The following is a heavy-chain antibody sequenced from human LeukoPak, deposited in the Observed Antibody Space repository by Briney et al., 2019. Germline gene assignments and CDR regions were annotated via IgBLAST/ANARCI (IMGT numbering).Heavy chain of an antibody. CDR3: ARSIEAAFDP. Sequence: GGSLRLSCAASGFTFGSYWMSWVRQAPGKGLEWVANIKQDESEKYYVDSVKGRFTISRDNAKNSLYLQMNSLRAEDTAVYYCARSIEAAFDPWGQGTLVTVSS. J-gene: IGHJ5*02. CDR1: GFTFGSYW. V-gene: IGHV3-7*01. D-gene: IGHD6-25*01. CDR2: IKQDESEK.